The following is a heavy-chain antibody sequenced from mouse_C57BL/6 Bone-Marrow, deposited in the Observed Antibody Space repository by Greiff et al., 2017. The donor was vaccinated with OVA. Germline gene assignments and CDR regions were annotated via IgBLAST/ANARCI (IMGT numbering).Heavy chain of an antibody. J-gene: IGHJ1*03. CDR3: AREFPNWYFDV. V-gene: IGHV1-64*01. Sequence: VQLQQPGAELVKPGASVKLSCKASGYTFTSYWMHWVKQRPGQGLEWIGMIHPNSGSTNYNEKFKSKATLTVDKSSSTAYMQLSSLTSEDSAVYYCAREFPNWYFDVWGTGTTVTGSS. CDR1: GYTFTSYW. CDR2: IHPNSGST.